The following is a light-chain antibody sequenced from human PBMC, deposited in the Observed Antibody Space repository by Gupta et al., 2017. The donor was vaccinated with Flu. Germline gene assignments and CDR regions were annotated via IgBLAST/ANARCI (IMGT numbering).Light chain of an antibody. CDR1: QGISSS. V-gene: IGKV1-9*01. Sequence: GDRVTTTCRAIQGISSSLAWYQQKPGKAPKLLIYAASTLQGGVPSRFSGSGSGTEFTLTISSLQPEDFATYYCQQLNSYPPTFGGGTKVEIK. J-gene: IGKJ4*01. CDR3: QQLNSYPPT. CDR2: AAS.